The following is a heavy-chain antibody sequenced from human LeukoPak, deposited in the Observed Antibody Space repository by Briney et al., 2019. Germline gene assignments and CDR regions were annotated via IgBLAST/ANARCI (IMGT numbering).Heavy chain of an antibody. V-gene: IGHV3-21*01. J-gene: IGHJ6*02. Sequence: GGSLRLSCAASGFTFSSYTMNWVRQAPGKGLEWVSSITSGSYIYNADSMKGRFTISRDNAKNSLYLQMNSLRAEDTAVYYCARDLGYCRSSSCSYYGMDVWGRGTTVTVSS. D-gene: IGHD2-2*03. CDR2: ITSGSYI. CDR3: ARDLGYCRSSSCSYYGMDV. CDR1: GFTFSSYT.